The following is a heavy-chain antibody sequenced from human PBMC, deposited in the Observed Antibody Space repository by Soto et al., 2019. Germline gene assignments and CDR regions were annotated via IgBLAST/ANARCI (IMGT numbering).Heavy chain of an antibody. V-gene: IGHV3-21*01. CDR3: ASAGWGIVVVPAATSVAFEI. CDR1: GFTFSSYS. Sequence: EVQLVESGGGLVKPGGSLRLSCAASGFTFSSYSMNWVRQAPGKGLEWVSSISSSSSYIYYADSVKGRFTISRDNAKNSVYLRMNRLRAEETAVYYCASAGWGIVVVPAATSVAFEIWGQGTMVTVSS. CDR2: ISSSSSYI. D-gene: IGHD2-2*01. J-gene: IGHJ3*02.